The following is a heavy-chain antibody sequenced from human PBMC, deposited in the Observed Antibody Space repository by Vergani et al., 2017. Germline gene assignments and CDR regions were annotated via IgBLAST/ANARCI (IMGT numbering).Heavy chain of an antibody. CDR3: TTDPRYCGDGSCYWLRDHHYYGMDV. D-gene: IGHD2-21*01. CDR1: GFSFRNAW. Sequence: EVQLVESGGGIVKPGGSLRLSCVASGFSFRNAWMNWVRRTPGKGLEWVGRIKSTFDRGTTDYAAAVKSRFTISRDDSKNTLFLQMNGLKTEGIGVYYCTTDPRYCGDGSCYWLRDHHYYGMDVWGQGTTVTVSS. CDR2: IKSTFDRGTT. V-gene: IGHV3-15*07. J-gene: IGHJ6*02.